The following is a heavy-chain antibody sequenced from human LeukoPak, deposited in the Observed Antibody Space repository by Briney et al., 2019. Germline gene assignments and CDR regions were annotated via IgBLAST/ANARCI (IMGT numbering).Heavy chain of an antibody. CDR2: TSGRGGTT. CDR3: AKVGAMIVVVIKGYYFDY. J-gene: IGHJ4*02. CDR1: GFTFISYA. Sequence: GGSLRLSCAASGFTFISYAMSWVHQAPGKGMEWVSATSGRGGTTYYADCVKGRFTISRDNSKNTLYLQMNSLRAEDTAVYYCAKVGAMIVVVIKGYYFDYWGQGTLVTVSS. D-gene: IGHD3-22*01. V-gene: IGHV3-23*01.